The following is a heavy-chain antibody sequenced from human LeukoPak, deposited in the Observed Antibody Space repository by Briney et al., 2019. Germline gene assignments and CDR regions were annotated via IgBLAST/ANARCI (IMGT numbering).Heavy chain of an antibody. D-gene: IGHD6-6*01. V-gene: IGHV3-74*01. CDR3: ARDRSIASDY. J-gene: IGHJ4*02. CDR1: GFTFSSYW. CDR2: INSDGSST. Sequence: GGSLRLSCAASGFTFSSYWMHWVRHAPGKGPVWVSRINSDGSSTSYADSAKGRFTISRDNAKDTLYLQMNSLRAEDTAVYYCARDRSIASDYWGQGTLVTVSS.